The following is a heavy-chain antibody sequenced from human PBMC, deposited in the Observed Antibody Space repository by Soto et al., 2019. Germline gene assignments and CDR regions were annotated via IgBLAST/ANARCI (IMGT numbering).Heavy chain of an antibody. D-gene: IGHD2-2*01. CDR2: INTGKGNT. CDR3: ARAGDDCSAAKCYVIDY. Sequence: ASVKVSCKASGYTFTSYAMHCVRQAPGQSREGMGWINTGKGNTKYSQNFKGRVTITSDTSASTAYMDLSSLRSEDTAMYYCARAGDDCSAAKCYVIDYWGQGTLVTVSS. CDR1: GYTFTSYA. V-gene: IGHV1-3*04. J-gene: IGHJ4*02.